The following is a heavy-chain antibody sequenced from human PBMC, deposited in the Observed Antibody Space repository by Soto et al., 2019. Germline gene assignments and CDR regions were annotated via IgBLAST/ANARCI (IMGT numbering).Heavy chain of an antibody. V-gene: IGHV1-3*01. D-gene: IGHD2-15*01. CDR2: INAGNGNT. CDR3: ARGGREAGPGVVVAAHNYYYYYYMDV. CDR1: GYTFTSYA. J-gene: IGHJ6*03. Sequence: ASVKVSCKASGYTFTSYAMHWVRQAPGQRLEWMGWINAGNGNTKYSQKFQGRVTITRDTSASTAYMELSSLRSEDTAVYYCARGGREAGPGVVVAAHNYYYYYYMDVWGKGTTVTVSS.